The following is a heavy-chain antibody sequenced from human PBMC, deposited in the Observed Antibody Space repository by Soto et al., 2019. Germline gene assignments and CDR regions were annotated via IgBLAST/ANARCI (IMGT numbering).Heavy chain of an antibody. CDR1: GYTFTSYY. Sequence: QVQLVQSGAEVKKPGASVKVSCKASGYTFTSYYIHWVRQAPGQGLEWMGIINPNGGSTNYPQEFQGRVTMTRDTSTSTVYMDLSSLTSEDTAVYYCARGLSAGDVWGKGTTVTVSS. V-gene: IGHV1-46*03. CDR2: INPNGGST. CDR3: ARGLSAGDV. J-gene: IGHJ6*04.